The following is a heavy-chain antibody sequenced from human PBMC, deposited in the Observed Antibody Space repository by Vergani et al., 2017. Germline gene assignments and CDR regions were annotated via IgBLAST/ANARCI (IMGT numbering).Heavy chain of an antibody. CDR3: ARDGGYCSSTSCYNYYYMDV. Sequence: QVQLVQSGAEVKKPGSSVKVSCKASGGTFSSYAISWVRQAPGQGLEWMGGIIPIFGTANYAQKFQGRVTITADESTSTAYMELSSLRSEDTAVYYCARDGGYCSSTSCYNYYYMDVWGKGTTVTVSS. D-gene: IGHD2-2*02. J-gene: IGHJ6*03. V-gene: IGHV1-69*01. CDR2: IIPIFGTA. CDR1: GGTFSSYA.